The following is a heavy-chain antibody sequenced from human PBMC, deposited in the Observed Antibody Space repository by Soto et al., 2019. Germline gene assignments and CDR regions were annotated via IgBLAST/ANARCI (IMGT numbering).Heavy chain of an antibody. CDR2: ISSTTNYI. CDR1: GFTFTGYS. V-gene: IGHV3-21*06. Sequence: PGVSLRLSCAASGFTFTGYSMNWVRQAPGKGLEWVSSISSTTNYIYYGDSMKGRFTISRDNAKNSLYLEMNSLRAEDTAVYYCARESEDLTSNFDYWGQGTLVTVSS. J-gene: IGHJ4*02. CDR3: ARESEDLTSNFDY.